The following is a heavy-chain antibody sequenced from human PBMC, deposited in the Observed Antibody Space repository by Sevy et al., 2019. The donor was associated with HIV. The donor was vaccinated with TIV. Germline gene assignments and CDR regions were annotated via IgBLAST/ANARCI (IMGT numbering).Heavy chain of an antibody. V-gene: IGHV3-7*01. D-gene: IGHD3-16*01. J-gene: IGHJ4*02. CDR2: MNQDGTER. CDR1: GFTFSNYH. CDR3: VREGLGGFSYSLDC. Sequence: GESLKISCAASGFTFSNYHMNWVRQAPGKGLEWVATMNQDGTERDYVDSVKGRFTISRDNTKTSLFLQMNSLSAEDTGVYYCVREGLGGFSYSLDCWGQGTLVTVSS.